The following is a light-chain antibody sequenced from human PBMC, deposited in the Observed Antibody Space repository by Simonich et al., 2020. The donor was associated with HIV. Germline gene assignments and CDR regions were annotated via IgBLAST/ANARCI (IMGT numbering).Light chain of an antibody. CDR1: QSVSSY. CDR2: DAS. Sequence: EIVLTQSPAILSLSPGERATLSCRASQSVSSYFAWYQQKPAQAPRLLIYDASNRATGVPARFSGSGSGTDFTLTITSLESEDFAVYYCQQYGTSQGLTFGGGTKVEI. J-gene: IGKJ4*01. CDR3: QQYGTSQGLT. V-gene: IGKV3-11*01.